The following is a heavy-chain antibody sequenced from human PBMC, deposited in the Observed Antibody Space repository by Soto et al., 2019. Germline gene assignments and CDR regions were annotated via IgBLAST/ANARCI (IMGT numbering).Heavy chain of an antibody. CDR2: IYYSGST. CDR3: ARVSYSSSPRYYYYGMDV. D-gene: IGHD6-6*01. Sequence: QVQLQESGPGLVKPSQTLSLTCTVSGGSISSGGYHWSWIRQHPGKGLEWIGHIYYSGSTYYNPSIRNRVPISVDPAKNQFSLTLSSVTAADTAVYYCARVSYSSSPRYYYYGMDVWGQGTPVTVS. CDR1: GGSISSGGYH. J-gene: IGHJ6*02. V-gene: IGHV4-31*03.